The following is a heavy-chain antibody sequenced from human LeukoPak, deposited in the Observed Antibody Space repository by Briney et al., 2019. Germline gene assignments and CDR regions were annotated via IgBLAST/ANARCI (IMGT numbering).Heavy chain of an antibody. J-gene: IGHJ4*02. Sequence: PPETLSLTCTVSGYSISSGYYWGWIRQPPGKGLDWIGSIYHSGSTYYNPSLKSRVTISVDTSKNQFSLKLSSVTAADTAVYYCARMTYYDILTGYYLGYYFDYWGQGTLVTVSS. CDR3: ARMTYYDILTGYYLGYYFDY. V-gene: IGHV4-38-2*02. CDR1: GYSISSGYY. D-gene: IGHD3-9*01. CDR2: IYHSGST.